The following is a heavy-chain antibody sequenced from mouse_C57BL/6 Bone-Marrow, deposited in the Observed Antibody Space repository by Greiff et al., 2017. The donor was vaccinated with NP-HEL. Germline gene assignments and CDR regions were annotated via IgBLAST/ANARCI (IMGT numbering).Heavy chain of an antibody. CDR1: GYTFTSYW. CDR3: VVYYLYYFDY. J-gene: IGHJ2*01. D-gene: IGHD1-1*01. V-gene: IGHV1-50*01. CDR2: IDPSDSST. Sequence: QVQLQQPGAELVKPGASVKLSCKASGYTFTSYWMQWVKQRPGQGLEWIGEIDPSDSSTNYNQKFKGTATLTVDTSSSTAYMQLSSLTSEDSAVYYCVVYYLYYFDYWGQGTTLTVSS.